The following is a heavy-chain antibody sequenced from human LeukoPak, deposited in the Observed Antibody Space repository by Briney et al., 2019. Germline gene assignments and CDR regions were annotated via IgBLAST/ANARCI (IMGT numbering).Heavy chain of an antibody. CDR1: GGSFSGYY. V-gene: IGHV4-34*01. J-gene: IGHJ4*02. D-gene: IGHD2-8*01. CDR3: ARALIGYYFDY. Sequence: SETLSLTCAVYGGSFSGYYWSWIRQPPGKGLEWIGEINHSGSTNYNPSLKSRVTISVDTSKNQFSLKLSSVTAADTAVYYCARALIGYYFDYWGQGTLVTVSS. CDR2: INHSGST.